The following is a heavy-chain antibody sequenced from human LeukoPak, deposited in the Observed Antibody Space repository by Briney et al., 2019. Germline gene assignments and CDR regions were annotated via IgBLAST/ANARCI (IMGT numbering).Heavy chain of an antibody. V-gene: IGHV3-30-3*01. Sequence: GGSLRLSCAASGFTFSSHAMHWVRQAPGKGLEWVAVISYDGSNKYYADSVKGRFTISRDNSKNTLYLQMNSLRAEDTAVYYCARDLVAAAGAIYYYYGMDVWGQGTTVTVSS. CDR3: ARDLVAAAGAIYYYYGMDV. CDR1: GFTFSSHA. D-gene: IGHD6-13*01. CDR2: ISYDGSNK. J-gene: IGHJ6*02.